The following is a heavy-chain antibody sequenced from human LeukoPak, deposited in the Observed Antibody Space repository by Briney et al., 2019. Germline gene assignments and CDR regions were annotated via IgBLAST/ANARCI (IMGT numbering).Heavy chain of an antibody. CDR3: ARDGDTMSDY. CDR1: GYSISSGYY. Sequence: NSSETLSLTCTVSGYSISSGYYWGWIRQPPGKGLEWIGSIYHSGSTYYNPSLKSRVTISVDTSKNQFSLKLSSVTAAATAVYYCARDGDTMSDYWGQGTLVTVSS. V-gene: IGHV4-38-2*02. CDR2: IYHSGST. J-gene: IGHJ4*02. D-gene: IGHD5-18*01.